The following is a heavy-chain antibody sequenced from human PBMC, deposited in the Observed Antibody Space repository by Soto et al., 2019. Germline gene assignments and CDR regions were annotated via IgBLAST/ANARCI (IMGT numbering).Heavy chain of an antibody. CDR1: GGSISSGDYY. D-gene: IGHD6-13*01. CDR2: IYYSGST. J-gene: IGHJ6*02. Sequence: QVQLQESGPGLVKPSQTLSLTCTVSGGSISSGDYYWSWIRQPPGKGLEWIGYIYYSGSTYYNPSLKSRVTISVDTSKNQFSLKLSSVTAADTAVYYCARSPSSSWYFARWGYGMDVWGQGTTVTVSS. CDR3: ARSPSSSWYFARWGYGMDV. V-gene: IGHV4-30-4*01.